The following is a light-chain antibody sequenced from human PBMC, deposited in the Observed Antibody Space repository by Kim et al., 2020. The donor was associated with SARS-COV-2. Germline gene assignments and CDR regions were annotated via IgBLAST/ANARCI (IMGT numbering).Light chain of an antibody. CDR3: QQYDNVPLT. V-gene: IGKV1-33*01. CDR2: DAS. J-gene: IGKJ4*01. CDR1: QDISNY. Sequence: AAVGDRVNITCQASQDISNYLNWYQQKPGKAPKLLSYDASNLETGGPSRFSGSGSGTDFTFPISSLQPEDIATFFCQQYDNVPLTFGGGTKVDIK.